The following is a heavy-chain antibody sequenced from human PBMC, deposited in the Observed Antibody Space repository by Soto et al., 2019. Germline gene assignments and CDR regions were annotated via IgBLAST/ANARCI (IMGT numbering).Heavy chain of an antibody. V-gene: IGHV1-2*02. J-gene: IGHJ6*04. Sequence: ASGKVPCKASGYPFTVYYMHWVRQAPGQGXEWMGWINPNSGGTNYAQKFQGRVTMTRDTSISTAYMELSRLRSDDTAVYYCARDRSYSSRWYVLSTRVLIGYFYGIDVWRERTTFTASS. CDR1: GYPFTVYY. CDR2: INPNSGGT. CDR3: ARDRSYSSRWYVLSTRVLIGYFYGIDV. D-gene: IGHD6-13*01.